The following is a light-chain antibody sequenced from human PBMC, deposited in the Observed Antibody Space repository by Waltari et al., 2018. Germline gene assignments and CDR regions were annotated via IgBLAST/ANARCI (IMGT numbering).Light chain of an antibody. CDR3: QHYVRLPAT. CDR1: QSVSRS. Sequence: EIVLTQSPGTLSLYPGVRATLSCRASQSVSRSFAWYQQKPGQAPRLLSYGASNRAAGIPDRFSGSGSGTDFSLTISRLEPEDFAVYYCQHYVRLPATFGQGTKVEIK. CDR2: GAS. V-gene: IGKV3-20*01. J-gene: IGKJ1*01.